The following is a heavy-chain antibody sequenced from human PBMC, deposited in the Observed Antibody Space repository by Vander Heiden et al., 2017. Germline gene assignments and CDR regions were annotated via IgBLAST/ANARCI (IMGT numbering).Heavy chain of an antibody. J-gene: IGHJ4*02. D-gene: IGHD6-19*01. CDR1: GFTFRSYS. Sequence: EVQLVESGGGLVQPGGSLRLSCAASGFTFRSYSMNWVRQAPGKGLEWVSYISSSSSTIYYADSVKGRFTISRDNAKNSLYLQMNSLRAEDTAVYYCARDSRGSSGYIDYWGQGTLVTVSS. V-gene: IGHV3-48*01. CDR2: ISSSSSTI. CDR3: ARDSRGSSGYIDY.